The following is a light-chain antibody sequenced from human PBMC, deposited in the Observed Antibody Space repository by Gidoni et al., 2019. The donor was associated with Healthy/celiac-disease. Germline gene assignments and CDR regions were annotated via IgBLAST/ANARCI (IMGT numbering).Light chain of an antibody. CDR3: QQYYRTPFT. J-gene: IGKJ3*01. CDR2: WAS. Sequence: DIVMTQSPDSLAVSLGERAPITCKSSQSVLYSSNNKNYLAWYLQKPGQPPKLLIYWASTRDSGVPDRFSGSGSGTDFTLTISSLQAEDVAVYYCQQYYRTPFTFGPGTKVDIK. CDR1: QSVLYSSNNKNY. V-gene: IGKV4-1*01.